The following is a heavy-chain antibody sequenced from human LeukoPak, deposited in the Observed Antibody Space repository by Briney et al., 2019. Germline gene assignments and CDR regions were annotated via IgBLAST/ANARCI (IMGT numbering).Heavy chain of an antibody. Sequence: PGGSLRLSRAASGFTFSNAWMSWVRQAPGKGLEWVGRIKSNIDGGTTDYAAPVQGRFTISRDDSKNTLYLQMNSLKTEDTAVYYCATLKFAELLIDYWGQGTLVTVSS. V-gene: IGHV3-15*01. J-gene: IGHJ4*02. CDR1: GFTFSNAW. CDR3: ATLKFAELLIDY. D-gene: IGHD3-10*01. CDR2: IKSNIDGGTT.